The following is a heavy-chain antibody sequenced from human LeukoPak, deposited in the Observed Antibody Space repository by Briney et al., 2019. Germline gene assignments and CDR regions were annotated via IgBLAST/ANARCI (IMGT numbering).Heavy chain of an antibody. V-gene: IGHV1-69*13. J-gene: IGHJ4*02. Sequence: GASVKVSCKASGDTFSSYAITWVRQAPGQGLEWMGGIIPIFDTSNYAQKFQGRVTFTSDDSTSTAYMELSSLRSEDTAVYYCARDTLTYDYVWGTIDYWGQGTLVTVSS. CDR2: IIPIFDTS. D-gene: IGHD3-16*01. CDR1: GDTFSSYA. CDR3: ARDTLTYDYVWGTIDY.